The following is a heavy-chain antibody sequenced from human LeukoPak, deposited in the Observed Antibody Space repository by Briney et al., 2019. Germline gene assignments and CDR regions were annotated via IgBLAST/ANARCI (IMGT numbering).Heavy chain of an antibody. CDR2: IWYDGSNK. J-gene: IGHJ3*02. V-gene: IGHV3-33*08. Sequence: SGGSLRLSCAASGFTFRSYGMHWVRQAPGKGLEWVAVIWYDGSNKYYADSVKGRFTISRDNSKNTLYLQMNSLRAEDTAVYYCARVAVPATYYYGSGDAFDIWGQGTMVTVSS. CDR1: GFTFRSYG. D-gene: IGHD3-10*01. CDR3: ARVAVPATYYYGSGDAFDI.